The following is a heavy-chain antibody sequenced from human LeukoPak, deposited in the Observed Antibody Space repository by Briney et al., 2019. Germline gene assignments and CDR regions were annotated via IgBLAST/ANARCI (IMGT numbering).Heavy chain of an antibody. D-gene: IGHD6-19*01. J-gene: IGHJ6*03. CDR3: AKEVDSSGPKGGYYYYMDV. CDR2: ISGSGGST. CDR1: GFTFSTYA. Sequence: PGGSLRLSCAASGFTFSTYAMSWVRQAPGKGLEWVSGISGSGGSTFYADSVKGRFTISRDNSKNTLYLQMNSLRAEDTAVYYCAKEVDSSGPKGGYYYYMDVWGKGTTVTISS. V-gene: IGHV3-23*01.